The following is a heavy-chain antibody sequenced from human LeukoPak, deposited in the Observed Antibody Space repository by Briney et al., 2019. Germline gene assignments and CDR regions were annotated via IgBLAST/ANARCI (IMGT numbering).Heavy chain of an antibody. CDR2: IFSGNNA. D-gene: IGHD2-2*01. J-gene: IGHJ5*02. CDR3: ARDFGLGYCDSTSCYGWFDP. Sequence: GGSLRLSCAASGFIFNKHAMSWVRQAPGKGLEWVSIIFSGNNAYYVDSVKGRFTISRDNSKNTVYLQMNSLRAEDTAVYYCARDFGLGYCDSTSCYGWFDPWGQGTLVTVSS. CDR1: GFIFNKHA. V-gene: IGHV3-53*01.